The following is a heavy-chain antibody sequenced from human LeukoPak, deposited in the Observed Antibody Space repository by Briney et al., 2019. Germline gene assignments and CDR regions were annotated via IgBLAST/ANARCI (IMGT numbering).Heavy chain of an antibody. CDR2: IYTSGST. CDR3: ASRGLRIAVAGRGNWFDP. CDR1: GGSISSYY. V-gene: IGHV4-4*07. D-gene: IGHD6-19*01. Sequence: SETLSLTCTVSGGSISSYYWSWIRQPAGKGLEWIGRIYTSGSTNYNPSLKSRVTISVDTSKNQFSLKLSSVTAADTAVYYCASRGLRIAVAGRGNWFDPWGQGTLVTVSS. J-gene: IGHJ5*02.